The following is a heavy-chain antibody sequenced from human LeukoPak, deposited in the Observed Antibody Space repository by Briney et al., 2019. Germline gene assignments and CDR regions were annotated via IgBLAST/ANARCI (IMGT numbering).Heavy chain of an antibody. D-gene: IGHD2-15*01. CDR3: ARMPCSGGSCCPDY. J-gene: IGHJ4*02. CDR2: ISGSGGST. V-gene: IGHV3-23*01. CDR1: GFTFSSYA. Sequence: PGASLRLSCAASGFTFSSYAMSWVRQAPGKGLEWVSAISGSGGSTYYADSVKGRFTISRDNSKNTLYLQMNSLRSEDTAVYYCARMPCSGGSCCPDYWGQGTLVTVSS.